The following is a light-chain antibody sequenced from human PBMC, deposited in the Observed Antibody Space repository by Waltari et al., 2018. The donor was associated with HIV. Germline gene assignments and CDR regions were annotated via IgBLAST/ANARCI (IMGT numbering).Light chain of an antibody. CDR1: SGSVPPSYY. J-gene: IGLJ3*02. CDR2: STN. CDR3: VLYMGSGINWV. Sequence: QTVVTQEPSFSVSPGGTVTLTCGLSSGSVPPSYYPSWYQQTPGQAPRTLIYSTNNRSAGVPDRFSGSIRGNKAALTITGAQADDESDYYCVLYMGSGINWVFGGWTKLTVL. V-gene: IGLV8-61*01.